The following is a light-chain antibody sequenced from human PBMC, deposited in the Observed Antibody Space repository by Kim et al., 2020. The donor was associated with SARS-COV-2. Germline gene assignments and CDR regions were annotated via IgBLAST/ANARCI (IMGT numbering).Light chain of an antibody. V-gene: IGLV2-11*01. CDR1: SSDVGGYNY. Sequence: PGQSVTISCTGTSSDVGGYNYVTWYQQHPGKAPKLMIYDVSKRPSGVPDRFSGSKSGNTASLTISGLQAEDEADYYCCSYAGSSYVFGTGTKVTVL. CDR3: CSYAGSSYV. J-gene: IGLJ1*01. CDR2: DVS.